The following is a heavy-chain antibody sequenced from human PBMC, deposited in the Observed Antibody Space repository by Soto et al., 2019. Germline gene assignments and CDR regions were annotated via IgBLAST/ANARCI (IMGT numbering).Heavy chain of an antibody. J-gene: IGHJ4*02. D-gene: IGHD1-26*01. CDR3: ARIPYYGLAHRSFHF. Sequence: SETLSLTCTVSGGSISSSNYYWGWIRQPPAKRLEWIGTISYSGDTYYNPSLESRVTISGDTSKNQFSLKVTSVTAADTAVYYRARIPYYGLAHRSFHFWGQGKLVTVSS. CDR2: ISYSGDT. CDR1: GGSISSSNYY. V-gene: IGHV4-39*01.